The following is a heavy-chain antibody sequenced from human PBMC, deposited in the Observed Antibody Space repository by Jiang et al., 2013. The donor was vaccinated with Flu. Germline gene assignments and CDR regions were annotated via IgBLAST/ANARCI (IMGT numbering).Heavy chain of an antibody. Sequence: QLLESGGGVVLPGRSLKLSCAASGFTFSNYGMHWVRQAPGKGLEWVAVISYDGNNKYYADSVKGRFTISRDSSKNTLFLQMNSLRGEDTAAYYCAKDVDSTLGYYYDGMDVWGQGTTVTVSS. V-gene: IGHV3-30*18. CDR3: AKDVDSTLGYYYDGMDV. D-gene: IGHD3-3*02. CDR2: ISYDGNNK. CDR1: GFTFSNYG. J-gene: IGHJ6*02.